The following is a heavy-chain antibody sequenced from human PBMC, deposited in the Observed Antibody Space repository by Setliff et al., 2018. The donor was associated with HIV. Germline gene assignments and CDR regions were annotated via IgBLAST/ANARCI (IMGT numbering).Heavy chain of an antibody. V-gene: IGHV1-46*01. J-gene: IGHJ6*02. CDR2: INPSGGRT. CDR1: GYTFTNYY. D-gene: IGHD2-2*01. CDR3: ARYLVVVPVAVGGLDV. Sequence: GASVKVSCKASGYTFTNYYIHWVRQAPGQGLEWMGLINPSGGRTSYAQKFQGRLTMTRDTSRSTVYMELSSLRSEDTAVYYCARYLVVVPVAVGGLDVWGQGTTVTVSS.